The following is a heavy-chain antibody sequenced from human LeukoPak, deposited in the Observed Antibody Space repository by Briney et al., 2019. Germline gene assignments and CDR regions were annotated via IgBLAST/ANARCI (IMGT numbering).Heavy chain of an antibody. D-gene: IGHD6-19*01. CDR2: IDQNGRNR. V-gene: IGHV3-7*01. CDR1: GFTFTNYW. CDR3: ARDRSSGCDY. Sequence: SGGSLRLSCAASGFTFTNYWMTWVRQAPGKGLEWVANIDQNGRNRYYVDSVKGRFTISRDNAKNSLFLQMNSLRAEDRAVYYCARDRSSGCDYWGQGILVTVAS. J-gene: IGHJ4*02.